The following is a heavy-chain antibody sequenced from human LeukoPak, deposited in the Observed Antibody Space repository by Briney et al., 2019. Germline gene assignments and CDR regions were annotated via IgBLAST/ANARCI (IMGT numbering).Heavy chain of an antibody. D-gene: IGHD3-10*01. CDR2: MNPNSGNT. J-gene: IGHJ4*02. CDR1: GYTFTSYD. V-gene: IGHV1-8*01. CDR3: ASMVRGVNDY. Sequence: GESLKISCKASGYTFTSYDINWVRQATGQGLEWMGWMNPNSGNTGYAQKFQGRVTMTRNTSISTAYMELGSLRSEDTAVYYCASMVRGVNDYWGQGTLVTVSS.